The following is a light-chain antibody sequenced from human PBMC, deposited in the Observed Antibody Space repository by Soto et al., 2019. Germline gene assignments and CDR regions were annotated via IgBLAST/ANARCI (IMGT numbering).Light chain of an antibody. Sequence: EIVMTQPPATQSVSPGERATLSCRASQSISSELAWYQQKPGQPPRLLIYSASTRATGVPARFTGSGSGSEFTLTISGLQSEDFAVYYCQQGHNWPLTFGQGTRLEI. V-gene: IGKV3-15*01. CDR3: QQGHNWPLT. CDR2: SAS. J-gene: IGKJ2*01. CDR1: QSISSE.